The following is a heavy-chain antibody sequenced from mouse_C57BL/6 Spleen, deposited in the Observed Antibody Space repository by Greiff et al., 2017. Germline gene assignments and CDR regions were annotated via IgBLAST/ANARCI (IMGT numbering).Heavy chain of an antibody. D-gene: IGHD2-4*01. CDR1: GYTFTDYY. V-gene: IGHV1-26*01. Sequence: VQLQQSGPELVKPGASVKISCKASGYTFTDYYMNWVKQSHGKSLEWIGDINPNNGGTSYNQKFKGKATLTVDKSSSTAYMELRSLTSEDSAVYYCAIYDYFAYWGQGTLVTVSA. CDR2: INPNNGGT. J-gene: IGHJ3*01. CDR3: AIYDYFAY.